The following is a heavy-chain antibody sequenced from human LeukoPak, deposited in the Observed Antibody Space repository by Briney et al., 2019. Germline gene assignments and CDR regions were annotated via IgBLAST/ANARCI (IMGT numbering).Heavy chain of an antibody. Sequence: GGSLRLSCAASGFSFSNFWMRWVRQAPGKGPEWVANIRPDGSGTDYVDSVKGRFTISRDNAKNSLYLQMNSLRAGDTAVYYCARDSSGYFDYWGQGALVTVPS. CDR2: IRPDGSGT. J-gene: IGHJ4*02. CDR1: GFSFSNFW. V-gene: IGHV3-7*01. CDR3: ARDSSGYFDY. D-gene: IGHD3-22*01.